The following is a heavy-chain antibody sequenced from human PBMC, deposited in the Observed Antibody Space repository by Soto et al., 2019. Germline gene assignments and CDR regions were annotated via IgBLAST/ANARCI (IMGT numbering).Heavy chain of an antibody. J-gene: IGHJ6*02. Sequence: ASVKVSCKVSVYTLTELSMHWVRQAPGKGLEWMGGFDPEDGETIYAQKFQGRVTMTEDTSTDTAYMELSSLRSEDTAVYYCATDLRGSGKLYYYYGMDVWGQGTTVTVSS. D-gene: IGHD3-10*01. CDR2: FDPEDGET. V-gene: IGHV1-24*01. CDR1: VYTLTELS. CDR3: ATDLRGSGKLYYYYGMDV.